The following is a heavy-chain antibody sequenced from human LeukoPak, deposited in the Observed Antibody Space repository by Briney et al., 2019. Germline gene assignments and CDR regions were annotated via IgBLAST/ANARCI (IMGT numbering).Heavy chain of an antibody. Sequence: GGSLRLSCAASGFTFSSYAMSWVRQAPGKGLEWVSAISGSGGSTYYADSVKGRFTISRDNSKNTLHLQMNSLRAEDTAVYYCAKDTIGDSSGYYYDAPFDYWGQGTLVTVSS. CDR1: GFTFSSYA. CDR2: ISGSGGST. J-gene: IGHJ4*02. CDR3: AKDTIGDSSGYYYDAPFDY. V-gene: IGHV3-23*01. D-gene: IGHD3-22*01.